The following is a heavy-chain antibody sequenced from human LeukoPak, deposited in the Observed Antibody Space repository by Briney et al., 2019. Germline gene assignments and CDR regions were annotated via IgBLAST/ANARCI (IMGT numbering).Heavy chain of an antibody. CDR2: ISVDNDNT. CDR3: AREGVLVAGPDY. CDR1: GYTFNIYG. Sequence: ASVKVSCKASGYTFNIYGFAWVRQAPGQGLEWMGWISVDNDNTNYAHKFQGRITMTTDTSTSTAYMELRSLRYDDTAVYYCAREGVLVAGPDYWGQGTLVTVAS. D-gene: IGHD6-19*01. V-gene: IGHV1-18*01. J-gene: IGHJ4*02.